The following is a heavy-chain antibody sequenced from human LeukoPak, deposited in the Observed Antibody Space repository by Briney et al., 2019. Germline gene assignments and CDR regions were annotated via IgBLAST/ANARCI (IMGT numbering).Heavy chain of an antibody. CDR1: GGSISSYY. CDR2: IYYSGST. J-gene: IGHJ5*02. V-gene: IGHV4-59*01. D-gene: IGHD3-22*01. CDR3: ARVGGDYYDSSGYYYPGNWFDP. Sequence: ASETLSLTCTVSGGSISSYYWSWLRQPPGKGLEWIGYIYYSGSTNYNPSLKSRVTISVDTSKNQFSLKLSSVTAADTAVYYCARVGGDYYDSSGYYYPGNWFDPWGQGTLVTVSS.